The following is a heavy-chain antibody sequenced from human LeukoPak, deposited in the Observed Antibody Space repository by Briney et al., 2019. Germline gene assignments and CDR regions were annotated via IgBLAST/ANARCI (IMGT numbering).Heavy chain of an antibody. J-gene: IGHJ4*02. D-gene: IGHD1-26*01. CDR2: IYYSGST. Sequence: SETLSLTCAVSGGSISSGGYSWSWLRQPPGKGLEWIGYIYYSGSTYYNPSLKSRVTISVDTSKNQFSLKLSSVTAADTAVYYCAREGGSYYPHYYFDYWGQGTLVTVSS. CDR3: AREGGSYYPHYYFDY. V-gene: IGHV4-30-4*07. CDR1: GGSISSGGYS.